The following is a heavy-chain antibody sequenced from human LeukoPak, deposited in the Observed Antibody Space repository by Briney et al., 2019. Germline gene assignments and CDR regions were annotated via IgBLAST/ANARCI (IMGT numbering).Heavy chain of an antibody. J-gene: IGHJ4*02. CDR1: GFTLSSYS. Sequence: GGSLRLSCVASGFTLSSYSMNWVRQAPGKGLEWVSSISRSGSYIYYADSVKGRFTISRDSPKSSLYLQMNSLRAEDTAVYYCARDLPIVTTGYFDYWGQGILVTVSS. CDR3: ARDLPIVTTGYFDY. V-gene: IGHV3-21*01. CDR2: ISRSGSYI. D-gene: IGHD1-26*01.